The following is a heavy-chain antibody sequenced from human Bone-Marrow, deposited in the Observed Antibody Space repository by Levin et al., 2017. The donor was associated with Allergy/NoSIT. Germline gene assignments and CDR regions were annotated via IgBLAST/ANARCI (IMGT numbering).Heavy chain of an antibody. CDR1: GFTFDNYV. CDR3: AKGVASTKLDWFDP. J-gene: IGHJ5*02. CDR2: ITGSGRDT. Sequence: GESLKISCVASGFTFDNYVMTWVRQAPGKGLQWVSSITGSGRDTYYPDSVKGHFTIFRDNSKNIVYLQMDSLRVDDTAVYYCAKGVASTKLDWFDPWGQGTLVIVSS. V-gene: IGHV3-23*01. D-gene: IGHD2-2*01.